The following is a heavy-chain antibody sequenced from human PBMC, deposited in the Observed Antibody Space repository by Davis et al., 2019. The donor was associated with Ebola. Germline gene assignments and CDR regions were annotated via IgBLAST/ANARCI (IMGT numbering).Heavy chain of an antibody. Sequence: GESLKISCAASGFTVSSNYMSWVRQAPGKGLEWVSVIYSGGSTYYADSVKGRFTISRDNSKNTLYLQMNSLRAEDTAVYYCARDCSGGSCEFDYWGQGTLVTVSS. V-gene: IGHV3-53*01. J-gene: IGHJ4*02. CDR3: ARDCSGGSCEFDY. D-gene: IGHD2-15*01. CDR2: IYSGGST. CDR1: GFTVSSNY.